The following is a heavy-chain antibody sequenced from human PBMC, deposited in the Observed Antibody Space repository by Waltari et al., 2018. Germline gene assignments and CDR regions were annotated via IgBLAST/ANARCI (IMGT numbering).Heavy chain of an antibody. D-gene: IGHD2-2*01. CDR3: ARGVLPAALDY. CDR2: VSPSRSGK. CDR1: GYTFSVFY. Sequence: QVQLVQSGAELKKPGASLKVSCKASGYTFSVFYIHWVRQAPGQGLEGMGWVSPSRSGKNYAQKFRGRVTMTRDTSSTTAYMELTGLRSDDTAVYYCARGVLPAALDYWGQGTLVTVSS. J-gene: IGHJ4*02. V-gene: IGHV1-2*02.